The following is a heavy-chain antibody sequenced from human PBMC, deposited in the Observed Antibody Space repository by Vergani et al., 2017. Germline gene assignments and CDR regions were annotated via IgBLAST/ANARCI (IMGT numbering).Heavy chain of an antibody. D-gene: IGHD3-10*01. CDR1: GGTFSSYT. CDR3: ARGLGFWELFGNWFDP. V-gene: IGHV1-69*02. Sequence: QVQLVQSGAEVKQPGSSVKVSCKASGGTFSSYTISWVRQAPGQGLEWMGRIIPILGIANYAQKFQGRVTITADKSTSTAYMELSSLRSEDTAVYYCARGLGFWELFGNWFDPWGQGTLVTVSS. CDR2: IIPILGIA. J-gene: IGHJ5*02.